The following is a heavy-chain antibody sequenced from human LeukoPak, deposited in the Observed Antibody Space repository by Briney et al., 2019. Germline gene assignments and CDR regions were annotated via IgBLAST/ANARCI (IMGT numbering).Heavy chain of an antibody. V-gene: IGHV1-69*13. CDR3: ARDLNGGTYFDY. CDR1: GYTFTGYY. Sequence: SVKVSCKASGYTFTGYYMHWVRQAPGQGLEWMGGIIPIVGTANYAQKFQGRVTITADESTSTAYMELSSLRSEDTAVYYCARDLNGGTYFDYWGQGTLVTVSS. J-gene: IGHJ4*02. D-gene: IGHD2-15*01. CDR2: IIPIVGTA.